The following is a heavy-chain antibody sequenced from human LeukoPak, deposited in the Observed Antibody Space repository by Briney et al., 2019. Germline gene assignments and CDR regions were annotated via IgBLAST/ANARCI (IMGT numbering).Heavy chain of an antibody. CDR1: GYTFTGYY. V-gene: IGHV1-2*02. Sequence: ASVKASCKASGYTFTGYYMHWVRQAPGQGLEWMGWINPNSGGTNYAQKFQGRVTMTRDTSISTAYMELSRLRSDDTAVYYCARTGADCSSTSCYTGYYYYYMDVWGKGTTVTVSS. D-gene: IGHD2-2*02. J-gene: IGHJ6*03. CDR3: ARTGADCSSTSCYTGYYYYYMDV. CDR2: INPNSGGT.